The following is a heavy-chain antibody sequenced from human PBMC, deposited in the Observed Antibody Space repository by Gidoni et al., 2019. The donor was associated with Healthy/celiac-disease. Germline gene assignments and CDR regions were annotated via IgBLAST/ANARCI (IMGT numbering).Heavy chain of an antibody. Sequence: VQLQESGPGLVKPSQTLSLTCTVSGGSISSGDYYWSWIRQPPGKGLEWIGYIYYSGSTYYNPSLKSRVTISVDTSKNQFSLKQSSVTAADTAVYYCARVDDYGEQNFDYWGQGTLVTVSS. CDR1: GGSISSGDYY. CDR3: ARVDDYGEQNFDY. V-gene: IGHV4-30-4*01. D-gene: IGHD4-17*01. CDR2: IYYSGST. J-gene: IGHJ4*02.